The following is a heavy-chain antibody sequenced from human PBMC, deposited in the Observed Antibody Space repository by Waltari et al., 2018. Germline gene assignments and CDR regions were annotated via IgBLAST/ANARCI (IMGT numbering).Heavy chain of an antibody. CDR3: AKDWTLGYCSSTSCGGMDV. Sequence: QVQLVESGGGVVQPGRSLRPSCAASGFTFSSYGMHWVRQAPGKGLEWVAVISYDGSNKYYADAVKGRFTISRDNSKNTLYLQMNSLRAEDTAVYYCAKDWTLGYCSSTSCGGMDVWGQGTTVTVSS. J-gene: IGHJ6*02. D-gene: IGHD2-2*01. V-gene: IGHV3-30*18. CDR1: GFTFSSYG. CDR2: ISYDGSNK.